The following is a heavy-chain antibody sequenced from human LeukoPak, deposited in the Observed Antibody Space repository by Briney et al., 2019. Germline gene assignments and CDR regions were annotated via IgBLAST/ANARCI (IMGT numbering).Heavy chain of an antibody. Sequence: PGGSLRLSCAASGFTFSSYLMHWVRQAPGKGLVWVSRINSDGTSTNYADSVKGRFTISRDNAKNTVYLQMNSLRAEDTAVYYCARTSMTARLDNWGQGTLVTVSS. D-gene: IGHD6-6*01. CDR3: ARTSMTARLDN. CDR1: GFTFSSYL. V-gene: IGHV3-74*01. CDR2: INSDGTST. J-gene: IGHJ4*02.